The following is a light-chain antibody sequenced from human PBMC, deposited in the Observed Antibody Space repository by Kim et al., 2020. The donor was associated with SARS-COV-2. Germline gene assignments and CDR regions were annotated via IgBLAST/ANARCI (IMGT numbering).Light chain of an antibody. J-gene: IGKJ4*01. V-gene: IGKV3-15*01. CDR3: QQCYNWPLT. CDR1: QTVSSK. Sequence: EIVMTQSPATLSVSPGERVTLSCRASQTVSSKLAWYQQKPGQVPRLLIYGANTRATGIPARFSGSGSGTEFTLTISSLQSEDFAVYYCQQCYNWPLTFGGGTKVDIK. CDR2: GAN.